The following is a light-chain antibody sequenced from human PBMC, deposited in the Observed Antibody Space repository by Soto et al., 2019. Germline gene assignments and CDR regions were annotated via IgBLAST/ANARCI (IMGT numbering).Light chain of an antibody. CDR2: DAS. CDR3: QQRSNWPLT. J-gene: IGKJ4*01. CDR1: QSVSSY. V-gene: IGKV3-11*01. Sequence: EIVLTQSPATLSLSPGERATLSCRASQSVSSYLAWYQQKPGQAPRLLIYDASSRATGIPARFRGSGSGTDFTLTISSLEPEDFAVYYCQQRSNWPLTFGGGTKVEIK.